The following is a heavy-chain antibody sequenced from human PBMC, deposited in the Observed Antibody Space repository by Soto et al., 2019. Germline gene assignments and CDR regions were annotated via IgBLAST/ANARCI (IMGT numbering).Heavy chain of an antibody. CDR1: GFTFSSYA. CDR2: ISGSGGST. CDR3: AKEGARRYNYGSGSFSDY. Sequence: GGSLRLSCAASGFTFSSYAMNWVRQAPGKGLEWVSGISGSGGSTYYADSVKGRFTISRDNSKNTLYLKMSSLRAEDTALYFWAKEGARRYNYGSGSFSDYWGQGTLVTVSS. D-gene: IGHD3-10*01. J-gene: IGHJ4*02. V-gene: IGHV3-23*01.